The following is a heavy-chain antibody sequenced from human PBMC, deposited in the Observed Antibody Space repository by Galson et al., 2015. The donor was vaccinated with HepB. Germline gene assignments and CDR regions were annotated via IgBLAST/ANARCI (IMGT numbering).Heavy chain of an antibody. CDR2: INHSETT. J-gene: IGHJ4*02. CDR3: ARGEGSGSFYPFFDY. CDR1: GGSFSGYY. Sequence: QVQLQESGPGLVKPSETLSLTCAVYGGSFSGYYWSWIRQAPGKGLEWIGEINHSETTNYNPSLKSRVTISLDTSKNQFSLKLSSVTTADTAVYFCARGEGSGSFYPFFDYWGQGTLITVSS. D-gene: IGHD3-10*01. V-gene: IGHV4-34*01.